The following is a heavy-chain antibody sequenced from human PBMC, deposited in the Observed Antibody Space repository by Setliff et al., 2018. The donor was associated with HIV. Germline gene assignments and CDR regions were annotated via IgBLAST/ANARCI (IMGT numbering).Heavy chain of an antibody. J-gene: IGHJ3*02. V-gene: IGHV3-23*03. D-gene: IGHD5-12*01. CDR1: GFTFSSYW. CDR2: IYSGNNT. CDR3: AKLPTMYGVANSFDM. Sequence: GGSLRLSCAASGFTFSSYWMTWIRQAPGKGLEWVSVIYSGNNTYYADSVKVRFTVSRDNSKKTLYLQMNTLRAEDTAVYYCAKLPTMYGVANSFDMWGQGTMVTVSS.